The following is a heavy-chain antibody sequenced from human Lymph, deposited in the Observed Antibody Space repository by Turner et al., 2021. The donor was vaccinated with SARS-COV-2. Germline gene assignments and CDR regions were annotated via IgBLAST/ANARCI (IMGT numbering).Heavy chain of an antibody. CDR1: GLTLRNAW. CDR3: NTGKLRGHYSGGWYQWEGGYDY. J-gene: IGHJ4*02. V-gene: IGHV3-15*01. CDR2: IKRKTDGGTT. Sequence: EVQLVVSGAGLVNSGGSLSLSCAAAGLTLRNAWMGWVRQAPGKGLEWVGRIKRKTDGGTTDYAGPVKGRYTISRDDSKNTLDLQMNSLKTEDRAVYDCNTGKLRGHYSGGWYQWEGGYDYWGQGTLVTVSS. D-gene: IGHD6-19*01.